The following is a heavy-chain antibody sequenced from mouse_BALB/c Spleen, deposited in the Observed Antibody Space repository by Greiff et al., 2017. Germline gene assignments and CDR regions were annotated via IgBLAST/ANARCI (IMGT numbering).Heavy chain of an antibody. V-gene: IGHV3-8*02. CDR2: ISYSGTT. CDR3: ARWGYEGFAY. Sequence: EVQLQESGPSLVKPSQTLSFTCSVTGDSITSGYWNWIRKFPGHKLEYMGYISYSGTTYYNPSLKSRISITRDTSKNQYYLQLNSVTTEDTATYYCARWGYEGFAYWGQGTLVTVSA. J-gene: IGHJ3*01. CDR1: GDSITSGY. D-gene: IGHD2-14*01.